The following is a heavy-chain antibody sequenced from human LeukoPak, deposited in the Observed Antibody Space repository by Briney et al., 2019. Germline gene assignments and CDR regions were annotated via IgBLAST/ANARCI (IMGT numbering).Heavy chain of an antibody. CDR1: GFTFSSYS. V-gene: IGHV3-21*01. Sequence: PGGSLRLSCAASGFTFSSYSMNWVRQAPGKGLEWVSSISSSSSYIYYADSVKGRFTISRDNAKNSLYLQMNSLRAEDTAVYYCARDRNTISHFDYWGQGTLVTVSS. J-gene: IGHJ4*02. CDR2: ISSSSSYI. D-gene: IGHD3-3*01. CDR3: ARDRNTISHFDY.